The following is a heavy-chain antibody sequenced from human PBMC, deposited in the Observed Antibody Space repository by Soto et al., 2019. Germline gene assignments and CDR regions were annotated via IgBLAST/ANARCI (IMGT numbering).Heavy chain of an antibody. J-gene: IGHJ3*01. CDR1: GFTFTSHS. CDR3: ARSAYQLLRNDAVDF. D-gene: IGHD2-2*01. V-gene: IGHV3-48*04. Sequence: EVQLVESGGGLVQPRGSLSLSCAASGFTFTSHSMNWVRQAPGKGLEWISYISGDSSHIYYADSVKGRFTISRDNAKNSFYLQMNSLSAEDTAVYYCARSAYQLLRNDAVDFWGQGTMVPVSS. CDR2: ISGDSSHI.